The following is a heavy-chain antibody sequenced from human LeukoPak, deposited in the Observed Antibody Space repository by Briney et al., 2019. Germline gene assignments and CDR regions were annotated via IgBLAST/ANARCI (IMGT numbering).Heavy chain of an antibody. V-gene: IGHV4-4*09. J-gene: IGHJ6*03. D-gene: IGHD3-3*01. Sequence: SETLSLTCTVSGGPIDRHYWSWIRQPPGKGLEWIGYIYTSGSTNNNPSLKSRVTISADTSKNQFSLKLSSVTAADTAVYYCARHDTTFGAAHFYMDVWAKGTTVTVSS. CDR2: IYTSGST. CDR1: GGPIDRHY. CDR3: ARHDTTFGAAHFYMDV.